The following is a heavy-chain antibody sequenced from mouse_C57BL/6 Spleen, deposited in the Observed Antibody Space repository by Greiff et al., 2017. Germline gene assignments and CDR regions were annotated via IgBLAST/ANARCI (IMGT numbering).Heavy chain of an antibody. CDR1: GYTFTSYG. D-gene: IGHD2-4*01. CDR3: AYDYGFRFDV. Sequence: QVQLQQSGAELARPGASVKLSCKASGYTFTSYGISWVKQRTGQGLEWIGEIYPRSGNTYYNEKFKGKATLTADKSSSTAYMELRSLSSEDSAVYFCAYDYGFRFDVWGTGTTVTVSS. V-gene: IGHV1-81*01. CDR2: IYPRSGNT. J-gene: IGHJ1*03.